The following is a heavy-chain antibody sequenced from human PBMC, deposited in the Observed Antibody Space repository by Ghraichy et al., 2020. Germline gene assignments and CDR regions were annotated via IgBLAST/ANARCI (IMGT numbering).Heavy chain of an antibody. Sequence: GSLRLSCVASGFIFSSSHLNWVRQAPGKGLEWVAYISSTSAIFYADAVRGRFTISRDNAKTSVYLEMNSLRVEDAAVYYCVRDFNWAFENWGQGPLVAVS. CDR1: GFIFSSSH. CDR3: VRDFNWAFEN. CDR2: ISSTSAI. D-gene: IGHD1-1*01. V-gene: IGHV3-69-1*01. J-gene: IGHJ4*02.